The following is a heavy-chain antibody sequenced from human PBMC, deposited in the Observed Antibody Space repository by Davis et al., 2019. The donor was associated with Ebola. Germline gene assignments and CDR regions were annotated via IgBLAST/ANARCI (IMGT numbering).Heavy chain of an antibody. CDR3: AKAPWELPRFDY. CDR1: GFTFDDYA. Sequence: SLKISCAASGFTFDDYAMHWVRQAPGKGLEWVSGISWNSGSIGYADSVKGRFTISRDNAKNSLYLQMNSLRAEDTALYYCAKAPWELPRFDYWGQGTLVTVSS. CDR2: ISWNSGSI. D-gene: IGHD1-26*01. J-gene: IGHJ4*02. V-gene: IGHV3-9*01.